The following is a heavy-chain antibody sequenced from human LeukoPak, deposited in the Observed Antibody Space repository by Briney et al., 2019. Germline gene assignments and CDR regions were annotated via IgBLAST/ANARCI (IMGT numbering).Heavy chain of an antibody. J-gene: IGHJ4*02. Sequence: SETLSLTCTVSGDSISSSSYYWGWIRQPPGKGLEWIGSIYHSGSTYYNRSRKSRLTISIDTYKNQFSLKLSSVTAADTAVYYCARHASGPHDYWAQGTLVTVSS. CDR2: IYHSGST. CDR3: ARHASGPHDY. D-gene: IGHD6-19*01. V-gene: IGHV4-39*01. CDR1: GDSISSSSYY.